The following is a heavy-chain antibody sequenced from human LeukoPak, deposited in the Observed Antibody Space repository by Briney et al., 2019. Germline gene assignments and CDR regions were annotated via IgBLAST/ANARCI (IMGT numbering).Heavy chain of an antibody. D-gene: IGHD6-19*01. Sequence: SETLSLTCTVSGGSISSYYWSWIRQPPGKRLEWIGCIYYTGSTNYNPSLKSRVTISVDTSKNQFSLKLSSVTAADTAVYYCATGRAYSSVDYWGQGTLVTVSS. CDR1: GGSISSYY. J-gene: IGHJ4*02. V-gene: IGHV4-59*01. CDR2: IYYTGST. CDR3: ATGRAYSSVDY.